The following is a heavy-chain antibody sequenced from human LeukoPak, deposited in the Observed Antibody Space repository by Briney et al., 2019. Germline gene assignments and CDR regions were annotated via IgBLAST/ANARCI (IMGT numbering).Heavy chain of an antibody. CDR1: GFTFSSYV. V-gene: IGHV3-23*01. CDR3: AKKSGYDYDFDY. CDR2: ISGSGGST. D-gene: IGHD5-12*01. J-gene: IGHJ4*02. Sequence: GGSLRLSCAASGFTFSSYVMNWVRQAPGKGLEWVSVISGSGGSTNYADSVKGRFTISKDNSKNTVYLQMNSLRAEDTAVYYCAKKSGYDYDFDYWGQGTLVTVSS.